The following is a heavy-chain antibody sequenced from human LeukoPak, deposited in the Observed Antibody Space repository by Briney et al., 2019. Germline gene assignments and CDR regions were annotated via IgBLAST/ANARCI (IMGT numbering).Heavy chain of an antibody. D-gene: IGHD7-27*01. Sequence: SETLSLTCTVSGGSVSSDSYYWSWIRQPPGKGLEWIGYIYYSGSTNYNPSLKSRVTISVDTSKNQFSLKLSSVTAADTAVYYCARWGHQRGPNAFDIWGQGTMVTVSS. V-gene: IGHV4-61*01. J-gene: IGHJ3*02. CDR1: GGSVSSDSYY. CDR2: IYYSGST. CDR3: ARWGHQRGPNAFDI.